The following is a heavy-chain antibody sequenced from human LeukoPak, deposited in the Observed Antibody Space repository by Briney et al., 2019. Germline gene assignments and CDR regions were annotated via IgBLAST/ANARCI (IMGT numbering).Heavy chain of an antibody. J-gene: IGHJ4*02. D-gene: IGHD6-19*01. V-gene: IGHV3-7*01. CDR3: ARGDSSGWYVGY. Sequence: PGGSLRLSCAASGFTFSNFWMSWVRQAPGKGLERVANIKQDESEKYYVDSVKGRFTISRDNAKNSLYLQMNSLRAEDTAVYYCARGDSSGWYVGYWGQGTLVTVSS. CDR2: IKQDESEK. CDR1: GFTFSNFW.